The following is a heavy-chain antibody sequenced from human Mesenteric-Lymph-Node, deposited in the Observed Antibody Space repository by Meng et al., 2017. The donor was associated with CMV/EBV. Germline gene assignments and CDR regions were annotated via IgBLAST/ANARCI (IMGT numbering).Heavy chain of an antibody. D-gene: IGHD3-22*01. Sequence: LSPTCAAPGITVSSNYMSWVRQAPGKGLEWVTVIYSGGSTYYADSVKGRFTISRDNSKNTLYLQMNSLRAEDTAVYYCARTTYYYDSSGYYYDYWGQGTLVTVSS. CDR3: ARTTYYYDSSGYYYDY. J-gene: IGHJ4*02. CDR2: IYSGGST. V-gene: IGHV3-66*02. CDR1: GITVSSNY.